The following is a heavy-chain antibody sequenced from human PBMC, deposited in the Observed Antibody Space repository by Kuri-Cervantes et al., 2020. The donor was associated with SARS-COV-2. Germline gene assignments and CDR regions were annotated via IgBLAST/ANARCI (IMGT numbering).Heavy chain of an antibody. D-gene: IGHD6-13*01. Sequence: SETLSLTCTVSGGSISSAYYYWGWIRQPPGKGLEWIGSIYYSGDSDRNPALKSRVTISVDTSKSQFSLKLSSVTAADTAVYYCATCIAAAGSYYFDYWGQGTLVTVSS. CDR3: ATCIAAAGSYYFDY. V-gene: IGHV4-39*07. CDR1: GGSISSAYYY. CDR2: IYYSGDS. J-gene: IGHJ4*02.